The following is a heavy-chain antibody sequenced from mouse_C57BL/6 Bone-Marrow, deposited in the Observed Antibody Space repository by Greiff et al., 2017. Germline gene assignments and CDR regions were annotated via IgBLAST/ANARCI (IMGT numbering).Heavy chain of an antibody. Sequence: QVQLQQSGPELVKPGASVKISCKASGYAFSSSWMNWVKQRPGKGLEWIGRIYPGDGDTNYNGKFKGKATLTADKSSSTAYMQLSSLTSKDSAVYFCARRTDYWGQGTTLTVSS. CDR2: IYPGDGDT. J-gene: IGHJ2*01. V-gene: IGHV1-82*01. CDR3: ARRTDY. CDR1: GYAFSSSW.